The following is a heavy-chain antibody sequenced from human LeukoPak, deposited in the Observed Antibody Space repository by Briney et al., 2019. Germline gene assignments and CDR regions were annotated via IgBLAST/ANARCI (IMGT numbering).Heavy chain of an antibody. CDR1: GFTFSGCA. CDR2: IVVGTGKK. V-gene: IGHV1-58*02. CDR3: ARDHYYDSSGVLGWFDP. Sequence: AASVKVSCKVSGFTFSGCAMQWLRQARGQRLEWIGWIVVGTGKKDYAQRFQERVTMTRDTSISTAYMELSRLRSDDTAVYYCARDHYYDSSGVLGWFDPWGQGTLVTVSS. J-gene: IGHJ5*02. D-gene: IGHD3-22*01.